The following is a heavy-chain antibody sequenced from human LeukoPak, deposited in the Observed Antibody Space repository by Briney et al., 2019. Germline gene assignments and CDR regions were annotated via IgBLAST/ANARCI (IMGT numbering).Heavy chain of an antibody. CDR2: IYTSGST. J-gene: IGHJ4*02. V-gene: IGHV4-4*07. CDR3: ARLGYCRSTSCYSDY. D-gene: IGHD2-2*01. Sequence: PSETLSLTCTVSGGSISSYYWSWIRQPAGGGLEWIGRIYTSGSTNYNPSLKSRVTMSVDTSKNQFSLKLSSVTAADTAVYYCARLGYCRSTSCYSDYWGQGTLVTVSS. CDR1: GGSISSYY.